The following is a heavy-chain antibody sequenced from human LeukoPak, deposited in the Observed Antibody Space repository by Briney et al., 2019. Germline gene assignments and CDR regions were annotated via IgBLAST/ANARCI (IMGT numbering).Heavy chain of an antibody. D-gene: IGHD5-12*01. J-gene: IGHJ4*02. Sequence: PGGSLRLSCAASGFTVSTNYMTWVRQAPGKGLERVSVIYSGGTTYYADSAKGRFSISIYNSKNTLYLQMNSLRAEDTAVYYCARYDYGRSGFDYWGQGTLVTVSS. CDR1: GFTVSTNY. CDR2: IYSGGTT. CDR3: ARYDYGRSGFDY. V-gene: IGHV3-66*01.